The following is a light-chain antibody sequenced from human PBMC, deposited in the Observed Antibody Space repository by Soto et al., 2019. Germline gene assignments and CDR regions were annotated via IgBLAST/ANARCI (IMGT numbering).Light chain of an antibody. CDR2: AAS. CDR1: QGIDSS. CDR3: QLLDSYPLT. V-gene: IGKV1-9*01. Sequence: ILLTQSPSSLSASVGDRVTITCRASQGIDSSFAWFQEKPGKAPKLLIYAASCLRSGVASRCSGSGAGTDVTLTISSLQPEDVATDYCQLLDSYPLTFGGGTKVDIK. J-gene: IGKJ4*01.